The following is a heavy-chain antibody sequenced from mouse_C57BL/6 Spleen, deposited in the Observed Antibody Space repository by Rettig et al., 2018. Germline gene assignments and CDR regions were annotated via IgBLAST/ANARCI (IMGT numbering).Heavy chain of an antibody. CDR2: IHPSSGSS. Sequence: QVQLQQPGAEVVKPGASVKLSCKASGYTFTTYWIHWVKQRPGQGLEWIGLIHPSSGSSNYNENFKSKATLTVDKSSSTAYMQLSSLTSEDSAVYYCARGGYDYEKGAMDYWGQGTSVTVSS. J-gene: IGHJ4*01. D-gene: IGHD2-4*01. CDR3: ARGGYDYEKGAMDY. CDR1: GYTFTTYW. V-gene: IGHV1-64*01.